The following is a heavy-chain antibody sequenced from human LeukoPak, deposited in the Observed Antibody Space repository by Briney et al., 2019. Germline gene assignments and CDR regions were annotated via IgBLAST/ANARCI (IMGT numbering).Heavy chain of an antibody. CDR3: ARTERGYSGSAFDY. CDR2: IDPSSGGT. Sequence: ASVTVSCKASGYTFTAYYMHWVRQAPGQGLQWMGWIDPSSGGTNYAQRFQGRVTMTRDTSISTAYMELNRLRSDDTAVYYCARTERGYSGSAFDYWGQGTLVTVSS. V-gene: IGHV1-2*02. D-gene: IGHD5-12*01. J-gene: IGHJ4*02. CDR1: GYTFTAYY.